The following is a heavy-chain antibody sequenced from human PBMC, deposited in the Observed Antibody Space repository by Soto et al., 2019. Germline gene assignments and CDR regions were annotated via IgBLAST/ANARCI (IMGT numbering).Heavy chain of an antibody. CDR1: GYTFTSYY. D-gene: IGHD3-22*01. CDR2: INPSGGST. CDR3: ARDLADYYDSSGYFY. J-gene: IGHJ4*02. Sequence: ASVKVSCKASGYTFTSYYMHWVRQAPGQGLEWMGIINPSGGSTSYAQKFQGRVTMTRDTSTSTVYMELSSLRSEDTAVYYCARDLADYYDSSGYFYWGQGTLVTVSS. V-gene: IGHV1-46*01.